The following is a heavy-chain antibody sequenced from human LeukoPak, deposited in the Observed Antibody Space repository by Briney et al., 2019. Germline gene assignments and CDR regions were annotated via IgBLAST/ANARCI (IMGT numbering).Heavy chain of an antibody. CDR1: GYTFTGYY. J-gene: IGHJ4*02. CDR2: INPNSGGT. Sequence: ASVKVSCKASGYTFTGYYMHWVRQAPGQGLEWMGWINPNSGGTNYAQKFQGRVTMTRDTSISTAYMELSRLRSDDTAVYYCVRSEYCGGDCYIIDYWGQGTLVTVSS. V-gene: IGHV1-2*02. CDR3: VRSEYCGGDCYIIDY. D-gene: IGHD2-21*02.